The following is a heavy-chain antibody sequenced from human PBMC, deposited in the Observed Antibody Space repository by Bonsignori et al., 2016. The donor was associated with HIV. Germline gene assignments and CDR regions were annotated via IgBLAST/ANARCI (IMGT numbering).Heavy chain of an antibody. D-gene: IGHD1-26*01. CDR3: AKNLVGSVPHAFDS. V-gene: IGHV4-59*01. CDR1: GASITRDY. CDR2: IYYNGSP. Sequence: QVQVQESGPGLVKPAETLSLTCIVSGASITRDYWSWIRQPPGKGLEWLGFIYYNGSPNYNPSLNGRLTISADMSKNQFALKLSSVTAADTALYYCAKNLVGSVPHAFDSLGPGDIGHRLL. J-gene: IGHJ3*01.